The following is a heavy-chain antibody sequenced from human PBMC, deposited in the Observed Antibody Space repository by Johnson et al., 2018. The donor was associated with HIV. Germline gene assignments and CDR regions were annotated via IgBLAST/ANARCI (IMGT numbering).Heavy chain of an antibody. D-gene: IGHD1-26*01. CDR3: ARSGGSYQRAHDAFDI. J-gene: IGHJ3*02. CDR2: ISYDGSNK. V-gene: IGHV3-30*04. CDR1: GFTFSSYA. Sequence: QVQLMESGGGVVQPGRYLRLSCAASGFTFSSYAMHWVRQAPGKGLEWVAVISYDGSNKYYADSVKGRFTISRDNSKNTLYLQMNSLRAEDTAVYYCARSGGSYQRAHDAFDIWGQGTMVTVSS.